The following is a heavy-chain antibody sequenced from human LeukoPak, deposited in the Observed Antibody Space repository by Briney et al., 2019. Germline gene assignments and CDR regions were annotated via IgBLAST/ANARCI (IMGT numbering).Heavy chain of an antibody. V-gene: IGHV4-61*05. D-gene: IGHD3-9*01. CDR3: ARHGYYDILTGYYYYYGMDV. CDR1: GGSISSSSYY. CDR2: IYYSGST. Sequence: PSETLSLTCTVSGGSISSSSYYWSWIRQPPGKGLEWIGYIYYSGSTNYNPSLKSRVTISVDTSKNQFSLKLSSVTAADTAVYYCARHGYYDILTGYYYYYGMDVWGQGTTVTVSS. J-gene: IGHJ6*02.